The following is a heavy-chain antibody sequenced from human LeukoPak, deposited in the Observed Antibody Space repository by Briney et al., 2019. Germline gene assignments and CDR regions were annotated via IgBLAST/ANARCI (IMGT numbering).Heavy chain of an antibody. CDR2: IIPIFGTA. CDR3: ARVGVYYDSSGYYFDY. CDR1: GGTFSSYA. Sequence: SVKVSCKASGGTFSSYAISWVRQAPGQGLEWMGGIIPIFGTANYAQKFQGRVTITTDESTSTAYMELSSLRSEDTAVYYCARVGVYYDSSGYYFDYWGQGTLVTASS. D-gene: IGHD3-22*01. J-gene: IGHJ4*02. V-gene: IGHV1-69*05.